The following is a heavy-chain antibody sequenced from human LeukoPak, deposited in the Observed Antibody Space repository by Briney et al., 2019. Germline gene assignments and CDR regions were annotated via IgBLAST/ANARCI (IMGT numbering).Heavy chain of an antibody. CDR1: GYTFTSFY. V-gene: IGHV1-46*01. CDR3: ARESPESYYLGGD. CDR2: IKPSGGST. J-gene: IGHJ4*02. D-gene: IGHD3-10*01. Sequence: GASVKVSCKASGYTFTSFYIHWVRQAPGEGLEWMGIIKPSGGSTKYAQKFQGRVTMTRDTSTSTVYMELSSLGSEDTAVYYCARESPESYYLGGDWGQGTLVTVSS.